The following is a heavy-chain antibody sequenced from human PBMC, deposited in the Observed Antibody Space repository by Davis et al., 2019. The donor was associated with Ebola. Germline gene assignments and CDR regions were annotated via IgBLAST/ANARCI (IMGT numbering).Heavy chain of an antibody. CDR2: INPDGSFT. V-gene: IGHV3-74*01. CDR1: GFTFSSYW. D-gene: IGHD1/OR15-1a*01. CDR3: AQGTIGPFW. Sequence: PGGSLRLSCAASGFTFSSYWMHWVRQAPGKGLVWVSRINPDGSFTDYADSVKGRFSISRDSTSNTLYLQMNGLRAEDTAVYYCAQGTIGPFWWGQGTLVTVSS. J-gene: IGHJ4*02.